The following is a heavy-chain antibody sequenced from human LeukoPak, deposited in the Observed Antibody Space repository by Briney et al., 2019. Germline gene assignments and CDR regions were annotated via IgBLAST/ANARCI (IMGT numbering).Heavy chain of an antibody. Sequence: GGSLRLSCAASGFTFSTYSMNWVSQAPGKGLEWVSSISSSNSYIYYADSVKGRFTISRDNAKNSLYLQMNSLRAEDTAVYYCARGDAFDIWGQGTMVTVSS. J-gene: IGHJ3*02. CDR3: ARGDAFDI. CDR1: GFTFSTYS. V-gene: IGHV3-21*01. CDR2: ISSSNSYI.